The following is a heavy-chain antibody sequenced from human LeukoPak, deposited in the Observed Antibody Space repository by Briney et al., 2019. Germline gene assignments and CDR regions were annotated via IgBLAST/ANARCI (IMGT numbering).Heavy chain of an antibody. CDR1: GFTFSSYS. CDR3: ARDRESYCTGGSCYSTGDY. Sequence: GGSLRLSCAASGFTFSSYSMNWVRQAPGKGLEWVPSISSSSSYIYYADSVKGRFTMSRDNAKNSLYLQMNSLRAEDTAVYYCARDRESYCTGGSCYSTGDYWGQGTLVTVYS. CDR2: ISSSSSYI. J-gene: IGHJ4*02. D-gene: IGHD2-15*01. V-gene: IGHV3-21*01.